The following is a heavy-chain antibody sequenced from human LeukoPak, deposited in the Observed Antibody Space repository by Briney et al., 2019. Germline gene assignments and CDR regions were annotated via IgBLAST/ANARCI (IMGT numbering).Heavy chain of an antibody. CDR2: INHSGST. V-gene: IGHV4-34*01. CDR3: AMTVWFGDQDAFDI. CDR1: GGSFSGYY. Sequence: SETLSLTCAVCGGSFSGYYWSWIRQPPGKGLEWIGEINHSGSTNYNPSLKSRVTISVDTSKNQFSLKLSSVTAADTAGYYCAMTVWFGDQDAFDIWGQGTMVTVSS. D-gene: IGHD3-10*01. J-gene: IGHJ3*02.